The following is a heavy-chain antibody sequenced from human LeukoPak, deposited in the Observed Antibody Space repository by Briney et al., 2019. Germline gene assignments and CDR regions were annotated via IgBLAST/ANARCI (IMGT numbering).Heavy chain of an antibody. V-gene: IGHV3-11*01. Sequence: GGSLRLSCAASGFTFSDYYMSWIRQAPGKGLEWVSYISSSGSTIYYADSVKGRFTISRDNAKNSLNLQMNSLRAEDTAVYYCARVDAYCGGDCYSPYYYYYYMDVWGKGTTVTVSS. J-gene: IGHJ6*03. D-gene: IGHD2-21*02. CDR3: ARVDAYCGGDCYSPYYYYYYMDV. CDR2: ISSSGSTI. CDR1: GFTFSDYY.